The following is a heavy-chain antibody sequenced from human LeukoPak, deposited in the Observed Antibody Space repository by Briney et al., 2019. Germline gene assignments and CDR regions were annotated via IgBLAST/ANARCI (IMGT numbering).Heavy chain of an antibody. CDR2: IYYSGST. D-gene: IGHD6-19*01. J-gene: IGHJ4*02. CDR3: AMSGPTVASLDY. CDR1: GGSVSSGSYY. Sequence: PSETLSLTCPVSGGSVSSGSYYWSWIRQPPGKGLEWIGYIYYSGSTNYNPSLKSRVTISVDTSKNQFSLKLSSVTAADTAVYYCAMSGPTVASLDYWGQGTLVTVSS. V-gene: IGHV4-61*01.